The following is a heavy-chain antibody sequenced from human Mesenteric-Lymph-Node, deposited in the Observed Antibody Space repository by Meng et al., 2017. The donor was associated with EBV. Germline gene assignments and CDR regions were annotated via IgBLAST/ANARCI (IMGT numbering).Heavy chain of an antibody. CDR3: ARDHDSSGYSFYY. V-gene: IGHV1-69*01. Sequence: QVDLVQSGTEVKRPGSPVKVSCTASGGTHNSYSIGWVRQDPGQGLEWMGGIILFFGSPHYAHKFQGRLTISADESTSTVYMELSSLRSEDTAVYYCARDHDSSGYSFYYWGQGTLVTVSS. J-gene: IGHJ4*02. CDR1: GGTHNSYS. CDR2: IILFFGSP. D-gene: IGHD3-22*01.